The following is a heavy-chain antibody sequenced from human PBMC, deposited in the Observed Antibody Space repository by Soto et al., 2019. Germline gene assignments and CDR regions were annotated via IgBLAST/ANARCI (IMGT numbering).Heavy chain of an antibody. Sequence: SETLSLTCTVSGGSVSSSSYYWGWIRQPPGKGLEWIGSIYYSGSTYYNPSLKSRVTISVDTSRNQFSLKLSSVTAADTAVYXXXRLRIXYGDYYWFDPXGQGTLVTVSS. J-gene: IGHJ5*02. V-gene: IGHV4-39*01. CDR2: IYYSGST. CDR3: XRLRIXYGDYYWFDP. CDR1: GGSVSSSSYY. D-gene: IGHD4-17*01.